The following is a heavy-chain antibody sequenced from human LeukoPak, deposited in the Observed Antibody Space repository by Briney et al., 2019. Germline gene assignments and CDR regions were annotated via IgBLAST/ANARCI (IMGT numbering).Heavy chain of an antibody. V-gene: IGHV3-53*05. CDR1: GFTVSNNY. CDR3: ARGRDGYSH. J-gene: IGHJ1*01. Sequence: AGGSLRLSCAASGFTVSNNYMNWVRQAPGKGLEWVSVISSGGNTYYADSVKGRFTISRDNSKNTLYLQMNSLRAEDTAVYYCARGRDGYSHWGQGTLVTVSS. D-gene: IGHD5-24*01. CDR2: ISSGGNT.